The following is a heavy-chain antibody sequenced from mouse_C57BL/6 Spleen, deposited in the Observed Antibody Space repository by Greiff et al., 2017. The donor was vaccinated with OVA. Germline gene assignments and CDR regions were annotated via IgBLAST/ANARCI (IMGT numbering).Heavy chain of an antibody. CDR2: IDPSDSYT. Sequence: QVQLQQPGAELVKPGASVKLSCKASGYTFTSYWMQWVKQRPGQGLEWIGEIDPSDSYTNYNQKFKGKATLTVDTSSRTAYMQLSSLTSEDSAVYYCARWTTTGGVDYWGQGTTLTVSS. D-gene: IGHD1-1*01. CDR3: ARWTTTGGVDY. J-gene: IGHJ2*01. V-gene: IGHV1-50*01. CDR1: GYTFTSYW.